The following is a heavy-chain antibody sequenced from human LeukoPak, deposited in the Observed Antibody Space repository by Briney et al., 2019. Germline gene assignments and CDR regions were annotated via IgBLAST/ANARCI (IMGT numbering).Heavy chain of an antibody. CDR3: ARAGRNYRYYYYYMDV. CDR2: IIPIFGTA. CDR1: GGTFSSYA. D-gene: IGHD1-7*01. J-gene: IGHJ6*03. Sequence: SVEVSCKASGGTFSSYAISWVRQAPGQGLEWMGGIIPIFGTANYAQKFQGRVTITTDESTSTAYMELSSLRSEDTAVYYCARAGRNYRYYYYYMDVWGKGTTVTVSS. V-gene: IGHV1-69*05.